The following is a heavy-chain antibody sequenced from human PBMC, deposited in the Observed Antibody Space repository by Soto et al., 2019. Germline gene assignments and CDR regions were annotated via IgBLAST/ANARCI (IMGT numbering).Heavy chain of an antibody. J-gene: IGHJ6*02. CDR3: EREHNFWSGFAFVMDV. CDR1: GGSIIGGSYY. D-gene: IGHD3-3*01. CDR2: AHDSGST. Sequence: PSETLSLPCTVSGGSIIGGSYYWSWIRQSPGKGLEWIGYAHDSGSTEYNPSLQSRLTISIDTSKNQFSLRLTAVTSADTAVYYCEREHNFWSGFAFVMDVWGRWITVTVSS. V-gene: IGHV4-61*01.